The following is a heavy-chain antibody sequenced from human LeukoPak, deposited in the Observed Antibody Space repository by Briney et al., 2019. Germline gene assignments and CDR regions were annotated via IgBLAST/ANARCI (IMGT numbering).Heavy chain of an antibody. Sequence: ASVKVSCKASGYTFTGYFMHWVRQAPGQGLEWMGWINPNSGGTNYAQKFQGRVTMTRDTSISTAYMELSRLRSDDTAVYYCASTVYCSSTSCYLGYGYFQHWGQGTLVTVSS. CDR3: ASTVYCSSTSCYLGYGYFQH. CDR2: INPNSGGT. CDR1: GYTFTGYF. D-gene: IGHD2-2*01. V-gene: IGHV1-2*02. J-gene: IGHJ1*01.